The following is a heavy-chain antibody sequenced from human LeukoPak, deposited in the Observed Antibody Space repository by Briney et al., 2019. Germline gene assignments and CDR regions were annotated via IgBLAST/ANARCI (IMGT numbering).Heavy chain of an antibody. Sequence: SQTLSLTCAVSGGSISSGGYSWSWIRQPPGKGLEWIGYIYYSGSTNYNPSLKSRVTISVDTSKNQFSLKLSSVTAADTAVYYCARDRVPRYWGQGTLVTVSS. V-gene: IGHV4-61*08. CDR2: IYYSGST. J-gene: IGHJ4*02. CDR3: ARDRVPRY. CDR1: GGSISSGGYS. D-gene: IGHD1-1*01.